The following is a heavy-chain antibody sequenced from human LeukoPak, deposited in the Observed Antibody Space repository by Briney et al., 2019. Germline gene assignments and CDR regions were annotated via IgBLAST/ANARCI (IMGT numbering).Heavy chain of an antibody. CDR2: IRYDGTNK. Sequence: PGGSLRLYCAASGFTFSSYGMHWVRQAPGKGLEWVAFIRYDGTNKYYADSVKGRFTISRDNSKNTLYLQMNSLRAEDTAVYYCAKDFRVVVPAAIRDFDYWGQGTLVTVSS. D-gene: IGHD2-2*02. V-gene: IGHV3-30*02. J-gene: IGHJ4*02. CDR3: AKDFRVVVPAAIRDFDY. CDR1: GFTFSSYG.